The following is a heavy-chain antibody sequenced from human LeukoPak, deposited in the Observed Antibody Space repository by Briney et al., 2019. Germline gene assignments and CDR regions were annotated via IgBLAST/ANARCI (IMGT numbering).Heavy chain of an antibody. D-gene: IGHD5-18*01. V-gene: IGHV3-7*04. Sequence: GGSLRLSCAASGFTFSSHWMTWVRPAPGKGLEWVANIKEDGSEKHSVDSLKGRFTISRDNAKKSLYLQMTSLRGEDTAVYYCARGGQYSPYWGQGTLVTVSS. J-gene: IGHJ4*02. CDR1: GFTFSSHW. CDR3: ARGGQYSPY. CDR2: IKEDGSEK.